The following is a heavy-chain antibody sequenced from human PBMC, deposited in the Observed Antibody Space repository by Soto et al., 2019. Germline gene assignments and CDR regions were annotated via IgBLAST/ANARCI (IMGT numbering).Heavy chain of an antibody. CDR1: GGSFSGYY. CDR3: ARDTPVECSGGSCYRNYYYYYGMDV. Sequence: SETLSLTCAVYGGSFSGYYWSWIRQPPGKGLEWIGEINHSGSTNYNPSLKSRVTISVDTSKDQFSLRLNSVTAADTAVYYCARDTPVECSGGSCYRNYYYYYGMDVWGQGTTVTVSS. D-gene: IGHD2-15*01. J-gene: IGHJ6*02. V-gene: IGHV4-34*01. CDR2: INHSGST.